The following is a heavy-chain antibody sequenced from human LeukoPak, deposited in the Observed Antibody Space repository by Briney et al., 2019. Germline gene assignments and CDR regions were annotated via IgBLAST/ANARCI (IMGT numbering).Heavy chain of an antibody. CDR2: MNPNSGNT. D-gene: IGHD3-3*01. CDR1: GYTFTSYD. J-gene: IGHJ4*02. V-gene: IGHV1-8*01. CDR3: AREGNYDSLDY. Sequence: ASVKVSCKASGYTFTSYDINWVRLATGQGPEWMGWMNPNSGNTGYAQNFQGRVTMTRNTSITTAYMELSSLRSEDTAVYYCAREGNYDSLDYWGQGTLVTVSS.